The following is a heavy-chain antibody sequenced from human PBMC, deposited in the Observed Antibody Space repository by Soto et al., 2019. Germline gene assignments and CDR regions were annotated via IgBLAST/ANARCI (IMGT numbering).Heavy chain of an antibody. Sequence: GESLKISCKGSGYSFTSYWIGWVRQMPGKGLEWMGIIYPGDSDTRYSPSFQGQVTISAEKSISTAYLQWNSLKASDTAMYYCAIHGPSAGDLLGAFDIWGQGTMVTVSS. CDR3: AIHGPSAGDLLGAFDI. CDR1: GYSFTSYW. CDR2: IYPGDSDT. D-gene: IGHD6-13*01. J-gene: IGHJ3*02. V-gene: IGHV5-51*01.